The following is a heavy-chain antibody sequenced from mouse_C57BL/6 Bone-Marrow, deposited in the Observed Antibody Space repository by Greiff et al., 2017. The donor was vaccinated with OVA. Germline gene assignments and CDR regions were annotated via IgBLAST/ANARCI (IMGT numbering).Heavy chain of an antibody. CDR2: INPNNGGT. D-gene: IGHD4-1*01. CDR3: ARWLTGTGYFDV. V-gene: IGHV1-22*01. Sequence: EVQLQQPGPELVKPGASVKMSCKASGYTFTDYNMHWVKQSHGTSLAWIGYINPNNGGTRYNQKFKGKATLTVNKSSSTAYMELRSLTSEESAVEYCARWLTGTGYFDVWGTGTTVTVSS. CDR1: GYTFTDYN. J-gene: IGHJ1*03.